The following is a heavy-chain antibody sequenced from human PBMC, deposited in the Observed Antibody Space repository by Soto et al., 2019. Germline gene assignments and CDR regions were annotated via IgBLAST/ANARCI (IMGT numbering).Heavy chain of an antibody. CDR2: INPNSGGT. V-gene: IGHV1-2*02. Sequence: GASVKVSCKASGYTFTGYYMHWVRQAPGQGLEWMGWINPNSGGTNYAQKFQGRVTMTRDTSISTAYMELSRLRSDDTAVYYCATQRWSSPGRPDTPFDYWGQGTLVTVSS. D-gene: IGHD5-18*01. CDR3: ATQRWSSPGRPDTPFDY. J-gene: IGHJ4*02. CDR1: GYTFTGYY.